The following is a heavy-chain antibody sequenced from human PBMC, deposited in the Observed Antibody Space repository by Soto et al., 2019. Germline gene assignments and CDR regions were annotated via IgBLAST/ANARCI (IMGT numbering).Heavy chain of an antibody. D-gene: IGHD5-12*01. CDR3: ARGGLGGYDYGSYYFDY. Sequence: SETLSLTCAVYGGSFSGYYWSWIRQPPGKGLEWIGEITHSGSTNYNPSLKSRVTISVDTSKNQFSLKLSSVTAADTAVYYCARGGLGGYDYGSYYFDYWGQGTLVTVSS. CDR1: GGSFSGYY. CDR2: ITHSGST. J-gene: IGHJ4*02. V-gene: IGHV4-34*01.